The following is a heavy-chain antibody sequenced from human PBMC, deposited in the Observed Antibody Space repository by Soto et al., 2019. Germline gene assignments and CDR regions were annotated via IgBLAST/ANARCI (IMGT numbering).Heavy chain of an antibody. CDR1: GGSISSSSYY. Sequence: SETLSLTCTVSGGSISSSSYYWGWIRQPPGKGLEWIGSIYYSGSTYYNPSLKSRVTISVGTSKNQFSLKLSSVTAADTAVYYCARAKRDSSSWYFNYWGQGTLVTVSS. V-gene: IGHV4-39*01. CDR2: IYYSGST. J-gene: IGHJ4*02. CDR3: ARAKRDSSSWYFNY. D-gene: IGHD6-13*01.